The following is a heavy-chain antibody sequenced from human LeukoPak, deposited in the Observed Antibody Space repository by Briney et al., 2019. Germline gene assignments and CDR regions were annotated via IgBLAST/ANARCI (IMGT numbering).Heavy chain of an antibody. CDR1: GFTFSDYY. V-gene: IGHV3-11*04. Sequence: GGSLRLSCAASGFTFSDYYMSWIRQAPGKGLEWVSYISSSGSTIYYADSVKGRFTISRDNAKNSLYLQMNSLRAEDTAVYYCARVPGSRFLEWPPYYYYMDVWGKGTTVTVSS. D-gene: IGHD3-3*01. CDR2: ISSSGSTI. J-gene: IGHJ6*03. CDR3: ARVPGSRFLEWPPYYYYMDV.